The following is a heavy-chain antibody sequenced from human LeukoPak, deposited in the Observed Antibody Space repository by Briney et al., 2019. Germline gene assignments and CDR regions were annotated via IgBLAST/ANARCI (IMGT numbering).Heavy chain of an antibody. CDR1: GGSISSYY. Sequence: KPSETLSLTCTVSGGSISSYYWSWIRQPPGKGLEWIGYIYYSGSTNYNPSLKSRVTISVDTSKNQFSLKLSSVTAADTAVYYCARLDSSGYYVDYWGQGTLVTVSS. CDR3: ARLDSSGYYVDY. J-gene: IGHJ4*02. D-gene: IGHD3-22*01. V-gene: IGHV4-59*08. CDR2: IYYSGST.